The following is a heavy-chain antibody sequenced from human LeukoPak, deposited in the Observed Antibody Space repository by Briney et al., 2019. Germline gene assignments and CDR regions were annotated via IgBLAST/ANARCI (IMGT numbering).Heavy chain of an antibody. V-gene: IGHV3-23*01. Sequence: GSLSLSCAASGFTFNSYAMSWVRQAPGKGLEWVSAISGSGGSTYYADSVKGRFTISRDNSKNTLYLQMNSLRAEDTAVYYCANRGLFAGPPLTEGSLDHWGQGTLVTVSS. D-gene: IGHD2-15*01. CDR3: ANRGLFAGPPLTEGSLDH. CDR2: ISGSGGST. CDR1: GFTFNSYA. J-gene: IGHJ4*02.